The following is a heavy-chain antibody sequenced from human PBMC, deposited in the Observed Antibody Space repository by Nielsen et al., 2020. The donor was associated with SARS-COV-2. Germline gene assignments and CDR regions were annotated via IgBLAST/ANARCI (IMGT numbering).Heavy chain of an antibody. V-gene: IGHV1-69*13. J-gene: IGHJ4*02. CDR1: GGTFSSYA. D-gene: IGHD3-3*01. CDR2: IIPIFGTA. CDR3: ASHKREQDDFWSGYYWYYFDY. Sequence: SVKVSCKASGGTFSSYAISWVRQAPGQGLEWMGGIIPIFGTANYAQKFQGRVTITADESTSTAYMELSSLRSEDTAVYYCASHKREQDDFWSGYYWYYFDYWGQGTLVTVSS.